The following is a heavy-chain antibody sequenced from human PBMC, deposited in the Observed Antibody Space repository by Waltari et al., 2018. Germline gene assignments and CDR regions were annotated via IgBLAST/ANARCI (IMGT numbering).Heavy chain of an antibody. Sequence: EVQLLESGGGLVQPGGSLRLSCAASGFTFSSFSMSWVRQAPGQGLEWVSVVYSGRSIYYADTVKGRFTISRDNYKNTLYLQMNSLRPEDTAIYYCAKELVGPTSRLDAFDIWGQGTMVTVSS. D-gene: IGHD1-26*01. CDR2: VYSGRSI. CDR3: AKELVGPTSRLDAFDI. J-gene: IGHJ3*02. V-gene: IGHV3-23*03. CDR1: GFTFSSFS.